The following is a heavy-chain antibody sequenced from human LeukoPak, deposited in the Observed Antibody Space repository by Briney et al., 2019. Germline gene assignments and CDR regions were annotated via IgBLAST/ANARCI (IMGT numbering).Heavy chain of an antibody. J-gene: IGHJ4*02. D-gene: IGHD4-17*01. Sequence: GGSLRLSCAASGFTFSSYGMHWVRQAPGKGLEWVAVIWYDGSNKYYADSVKGRFTISRDNAKNSLYLQMNSLRAEDTAVYYCARDLPSPLGYGDYGYYFDYWGQGTLVTASS. CDR3: ARDLPSPLGYGDYGYYFDY. CDR2: IWYDGSNK. V-gene: IGHV3-33*01. CDR1: GFTFSSYG.